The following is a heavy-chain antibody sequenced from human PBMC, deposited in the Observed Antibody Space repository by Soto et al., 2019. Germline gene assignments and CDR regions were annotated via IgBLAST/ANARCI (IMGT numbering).Heavy chain of an antibody. CDR3: AMNAARADIASAMR. CDR1: GFTFVNAG. J-gene: IGHJ4*02. Sequence: QVQLVESGGGVVQPGGALRLSCSASGFTFVNAGMHWVRKAPGKGLEWVSFIKYDGSNTYYADSVKGRFTISRDNSRSSLYLQMTRLRAADTATYYWAMNAARADIASAMRWGQGTLVTVSS. V-gene: IGHV3-30*02. CDR2: IKYDGSNT. D-gene: IGHD1-1*01.